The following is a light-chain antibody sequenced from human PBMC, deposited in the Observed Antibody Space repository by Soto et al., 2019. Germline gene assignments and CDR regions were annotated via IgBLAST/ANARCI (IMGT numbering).Light chain of an antibody. CDR3: QQYNTYPRT. V-gene: IGKV1-5*03. Sequence: DIQMTQSPSTLSGSVGDRVAITCRASQSISICLAWYQQKPGKAPKLLIYTASTLQSGVPSRFSGSGSGTEFTLTISSLQPEDFATYYCQQYNTYPRTFGQGTKVDIK. CDR2: TAS. CDR1: QSISIC. J-gene: IGKJ1*01.